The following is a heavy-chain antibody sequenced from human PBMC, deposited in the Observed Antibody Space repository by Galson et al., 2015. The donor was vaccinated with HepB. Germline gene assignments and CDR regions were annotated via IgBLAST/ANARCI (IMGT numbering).Heavy chain of an antibody. V-gene: IGHV1-69*13. CDR2: NIPIFGTA. Sequence: SVKVSCNASGGTFSSYAISWVRQAPGQGLEWMGGNIPIFGTANYAQKFQSRVTITADESTRTAYMELSSLRSEDTAVYYCARESEDGYYLPEDNWDQGTLFTVSS. CDR3: ARESEDGYYLPEDN. CDR1: GGTFSSYA. J-gene: IGHJ4*02. D-gene: IGHD5-24*01.